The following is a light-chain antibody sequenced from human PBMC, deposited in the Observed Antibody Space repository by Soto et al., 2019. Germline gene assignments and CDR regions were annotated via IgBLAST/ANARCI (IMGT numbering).Light chain of an antibody. J-gene: IGKJ4*01. CDR3: LQDYNYPLT. V-gene: IGKV1-6*01. CDR2: AAS. CDR1: QSISSY. Sequence: IQMTQSPSSLSASVGDRATITCRASQSISSYLNWYQQKPGKAPKLLIYAASSLQSGVPSRFSGSGSGTDFTLTISSLQPEDFATYYCLQDYNYPLTFGGGTKVDIK.